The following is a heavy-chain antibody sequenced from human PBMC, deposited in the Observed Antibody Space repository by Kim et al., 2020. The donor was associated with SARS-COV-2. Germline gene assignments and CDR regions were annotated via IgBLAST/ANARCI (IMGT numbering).Heavy chain of an antibody. CDR1: GFTFSNAW. D-gene: IGHD2-2*01. V-gene: IGHV3-15*01. CDR2: IKSKTDGGST. Sequence: GGSLRLSCAASGFTFSNAWMSWVRQAPGKGLEWVGRIKSKTDGGSTDYAAPVKGRFTISRDDSKNTLYLQMNSLKTEDTAVYYCTTGLGYKLLWGGPDYWGQGTLVTVSS. CDR3: TTGLGYKLLWGGPDY. J-gene: IGHJ4*02.